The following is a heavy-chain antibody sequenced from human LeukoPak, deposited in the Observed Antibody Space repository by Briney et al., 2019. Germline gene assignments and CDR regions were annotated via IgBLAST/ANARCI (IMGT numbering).Heavy chain of an antibody. Sequence: GRSLRLSCTASGFTFGDYAMSWVRQAPGKGLEWVSTISDSGSDTYYADSVKGRFTISRDNSKNTLYLQMKGLRAEDTAVYYCARTVGYCSSSSCYTGQINDYYYYGMDVRGQGTTVTVSS. CDR3: ARTVGYCSSSSCYTGQINDYYYYGMDV. V-gene: IGHV3-23*01. D-gene: IGHD2-2*02. J-gene: IGHJ6*02. CDR2: ISDSGSDT. CDR1: GFTFGDYA.